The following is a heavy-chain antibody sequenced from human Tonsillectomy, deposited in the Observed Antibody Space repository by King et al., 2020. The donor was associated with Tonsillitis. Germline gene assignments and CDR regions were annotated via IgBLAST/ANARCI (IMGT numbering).Heavy chain of an antibody. V-gene: IGHV1-2*02. D-gene: IGHD2-2*01. CDR1: GYTFTDYY. CDR3: EGDSCNNTSCYPFDY. CDR2: IKSDTGGT. Sequence: VQLVQSGAEVKEPGASVRVSCQASGYTFTDYYIHWVRQAPGQGLEWMGWIKSDTGGTQFGQKFQGRVTLTRDTSISTAFMELTSLRSDNTAVYYCEGDSCNNTSCYPFDYWGQGTLLTVSS. J-gene: IGHJ4*02.